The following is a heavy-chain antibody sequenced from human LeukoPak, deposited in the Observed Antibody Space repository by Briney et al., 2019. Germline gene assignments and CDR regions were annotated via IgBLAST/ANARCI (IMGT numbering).Heavy chain of an antibody. CDR3: ALEVFERFDP. CDR2: IYHSGST. V-gene: IGHV4-30-2*01. J-gene: IGHJ5*02. CDR1: GGSISSGGYS. D-gene: IGHD3-3*01. Sequence: SQTLSLTCAVSGGSISSGGYSWSWIRQPPGKGLEWIGYIYHSGSTSYNPSLKSRVNISLDRSKNQFSLKLSSVTAADTAVYYCALEVFERFDPWGQGTLVTVSS.